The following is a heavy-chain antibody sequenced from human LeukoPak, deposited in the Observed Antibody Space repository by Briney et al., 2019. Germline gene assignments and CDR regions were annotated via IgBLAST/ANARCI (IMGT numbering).Heavy chain of an antibody. Sequence: SETLSLTCAVYGGSFSGYYWSWIRQPPGKGLEWIGEINHSGSTNYNPSLKSRVTISVDKSKNQFSLKFTSVTAADTAVYYCARSPTKRVPEDYWGQGTLVTVSS. V-gene: IGHV4-34*01. J-gene: IGHJ4*02. D-gene: IGHD2-2*01. CDR1: GGSFSGYY. CDR3: ARSPTKRVPEDY. CDR2: INHSGST.